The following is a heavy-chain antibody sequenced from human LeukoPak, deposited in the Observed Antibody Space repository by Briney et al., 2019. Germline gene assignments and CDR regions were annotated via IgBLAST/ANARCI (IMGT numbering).Heavy chain of an antibody. J-gene: IGHJ4*02. D-gene: IGHD2-2*02. Sequence: SETLSLTCTVSGYSISSGYYWGWIRQPPGKGLEWIGCIYHRGSTYYNPSLKSRVTISVDTAKNQFSLKLTSVAAAHTAVYYCARVYQLLYPDYWGQGTLVSVSS. V-gene: IGHV4-38-2*02. CDR1: GYSISSGYY. CDR2: IYHRGST. CDR3: ARVYQLLYPDY.